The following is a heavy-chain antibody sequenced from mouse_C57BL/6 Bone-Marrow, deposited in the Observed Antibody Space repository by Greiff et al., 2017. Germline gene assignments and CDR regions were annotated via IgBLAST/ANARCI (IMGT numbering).Heavy chain of an antibody. Sequence: VQLQQSGAELVKPGASVKLSCKASGYTFTSYWMHWVKQRPGQGLEWIGMIHPNSGSTNYNEKFKSKATLTVDKSSSTAYMQLSSLTSEDSAVYYCERFYGNYFYYAMDYWGQGTSLTVSS. J-gene: IGHJ4*01. V-gene: IGHV1-64*01. CDR3: ERFYGNYFYYAMDY. CDR1: GYTFTSYW. D-gene: IGHD2-1*01. CDR2: IHPNSGST.